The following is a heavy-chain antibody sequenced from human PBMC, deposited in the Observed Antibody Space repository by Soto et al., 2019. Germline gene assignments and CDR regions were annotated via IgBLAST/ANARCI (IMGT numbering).Heavy chain of an antibody. CDR2: ISGSGVTT. CDR1: GFTFSNYA. J-gene: IGHJ3*02. CDR3: AKDRADFGMVDAFGI. D-gene: IGHD3-3*01. V-gene: IGHV3-23*01. Sequence: EMQLLESGGDLVQPGGSLKLSCAASGFTFSNYAMTWVRQAPGKGLEYISAISGSGVTTYYADSMKGRFTVSRDNSKNTLYLQMNSLRAEDTALYYCAKDRADFGMVDAFGIWGQGTMVTVSP.